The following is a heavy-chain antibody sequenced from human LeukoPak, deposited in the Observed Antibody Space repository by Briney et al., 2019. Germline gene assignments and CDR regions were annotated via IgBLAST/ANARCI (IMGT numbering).Heavy chain of an antibody. CDR1: GYSFTSYW. CDR3: ARLPYSSSCQLDY. D-gene: IGHD6-13*01. Sequence: GESLKISCKGSGYSFTSYWIGWVRQMRGKGLEWMGISYPGESDTRYSPSFQGQVTISADKSISTAYLQWSSLKASDTAMYYCARLPYSSSCQLDYWGQGTLVTVSS. J-gene: IGHJ4*02. CDR2: SYPGESDT. V-gene: IGHV5-51*01.